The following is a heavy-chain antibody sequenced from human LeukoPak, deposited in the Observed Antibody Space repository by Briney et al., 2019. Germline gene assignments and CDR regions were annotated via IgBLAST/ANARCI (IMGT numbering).Heavy chain of an antibody. D-gene: IGHD3-16*01. CDR1: GFTFSDYY. CDR2: ISSSGSTI. CDR3: ARDLLRLGELEGLVDP. V-gene: IGHV3-11*04. Sequence: PGGSLRLSCAASGFTFSDYYMSWIRQAPGKGLEWVSYISSSGSTIYYADSVKGRLTISRDNAKNSLYLQMNSLRAEDTAVYYCARDLLRLGELEGLVDPWGQGTLVTVSS. J-gene: IGHJ5*02.